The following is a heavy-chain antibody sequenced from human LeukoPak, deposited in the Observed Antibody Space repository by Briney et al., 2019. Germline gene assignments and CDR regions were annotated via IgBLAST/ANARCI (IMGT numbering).Heavy chain of an antibody. D-gene: IGHD3-10*01. Sequence: GASVKVSCKASGGTFSSYAISWVRQAPGQGLEWMGGIIPIFGTANYAQKFQGRVTITTDESTSTAYMELSSPRSEDTAVYYCARESRGNYYGSGSYFPSHFDYWGQGTLVTVSS. J-gene: IGHJ4*02. CDR3: ARESRGNYYGSGSYFPSHFDY. CDR1: GGTFSSYA. CDR2: IIPIFGTA. V-gene: IGHV1-69*05.